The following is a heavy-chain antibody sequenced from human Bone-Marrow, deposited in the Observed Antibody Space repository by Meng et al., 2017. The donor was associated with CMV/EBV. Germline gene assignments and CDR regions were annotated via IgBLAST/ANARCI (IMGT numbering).Heavy chain of an antibody. V-gene: IGHV1-69*10. J-gene: IGHJ6*02. CDR1: GGTFSSYA. Sequence: SVKVSCNASGGTFSSYAISWVRQAPGQGLEWMGGIIPILGIANYAQKFQGRVTITADKSTSTAYMELSSLRSDDTAVYYCAREGAYSSSSQPSAEDYYYGMDVWGQGTTVTVSS. D-gene: IGHD6-6*01. CDR2: IIPILGIA. CDR3: AREGAYSSSSQPSAEDYYYGMDV.